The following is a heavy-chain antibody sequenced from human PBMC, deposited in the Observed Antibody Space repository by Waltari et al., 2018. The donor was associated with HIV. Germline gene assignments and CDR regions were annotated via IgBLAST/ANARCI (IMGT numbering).Heavy chain of an antibody. Sequence: EVQLVESGGGLVPPGRSLSLSCAASGFTFADYAMHWVRQAPGKGLEWVSGISWNSGSIGYADSVKGRFTISRDNAKNSLYLQMNSLRAEDTALYYCAKEGSSWYYFDYWGQGTLVTVSS. V-gene: IGHV3-9*01. CDR1: GFTFADYA. J-gene: IGHJ4*02. CDR2: ISWNSGSI. D-gene: IGHD6-13*01. CDR3: AKEGSSWYYFDY.